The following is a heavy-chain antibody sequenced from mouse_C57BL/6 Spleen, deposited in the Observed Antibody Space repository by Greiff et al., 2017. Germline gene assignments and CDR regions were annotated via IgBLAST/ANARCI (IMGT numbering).Heavy chain of an antibody. J-gene: IGHJ4*01. V-gene: IGHV1-15*01. Sequence: QVQLQQSGAELVRPGASVTLSCKASGYTFTDYEMHWVKQTPVHGLEWIGAIDPETGGTAYNQKFKGKAILTADKSSSTAYMELRSLTSEDSAVYYGTRSGGDGYYAMDYWGQGTSVTVSS. CDR2: IDPETGGT. CDR3: TRSGGDGYYAMDY. CDR1: GYTFTDYE. D-gene: IGHD2-3*01.